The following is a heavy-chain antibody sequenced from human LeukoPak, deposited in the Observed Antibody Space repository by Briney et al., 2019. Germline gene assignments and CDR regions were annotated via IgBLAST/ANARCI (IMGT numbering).Heavy chain of an antibody. D-gene: IGHD2-21*01. CDR3: VRVWAVWSPYFDY. CDR2: IYHSGSP. CDR1: GDSISSAYY. J-gene: IGHJ4*02. V-gene: IGHV4-38-2*02. Sequence: SETLSLTCSVSGDSISSAYYWGWIRQPPGKGLEWIGTIYHSGSPYYNPSLKSRVTVSVDTSKNQFSLKLSSVTAADTAVYYCVRVWAVWSPYFDYWGQGTLVTVSS.